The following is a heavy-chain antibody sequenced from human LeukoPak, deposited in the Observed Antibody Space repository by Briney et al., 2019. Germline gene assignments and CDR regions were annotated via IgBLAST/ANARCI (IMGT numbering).Heavy chain of an antibody. V-gene: IGHV4-30-2*01. D-gene: IGHD4-17*01. CDR3: ARALGADGDSPERPRYFDL. CDR2: IYHSGST. J-gene: IGHJ2*01. CDR1: GGSISSGGYY. Sequence: SQTLSLTCTVAGGSISSGGYYWSCIRQPPGKGLECIGYIYHSGSTYYNPSLKSRVTISVDRSKHQFSLKLSSVTAADTAVYYCARALGADGDSPERPRYFDLWGRGTLVTVSS.